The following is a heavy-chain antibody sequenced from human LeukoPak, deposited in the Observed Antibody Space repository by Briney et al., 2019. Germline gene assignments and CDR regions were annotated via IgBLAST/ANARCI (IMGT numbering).Heavy chain of an antibody. V-gene: IGHV4-59*01. CDR1: GGSFSGYY. Sequence: SETLSLTCAVYGGSFSGYYWSWIRQPPGKGLEWIGYIYYSGSTNYNPSLKSRVTISVDTSKNQFSLKLSSVTAADTAVYYCARAGENWFDPWGQGTLVTVSS. CDR2: IYYSGST. CDR3: ARAGENWFDP. J-gene: IGHJ5*02. D-gene: IGHD1-26*01.